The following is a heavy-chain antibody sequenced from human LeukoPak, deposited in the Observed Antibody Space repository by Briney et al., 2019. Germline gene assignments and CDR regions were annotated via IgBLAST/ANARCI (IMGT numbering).Heavy chain of an antibody. CDR3: ARDRTYYDFWSGYWGGRDPNWFDP. CDR2: ISSSSSYI. CDR1: GFTFSSYS. V-gene: IGHV3-21*01. D-gene: IGHD3-3*01. J-gene: IGHJ5*02. Sequence: GGSLRLSCAASGFTFSSYSMNWVRQAPGKGLEWVSSISSSSSYIYYADSVKGRFTISRDNAKNSLYLQMNSLRAEDTAVYYCARDRTYYDFWSGYWGGRDPNWFDPWGQGTLVTVSS.